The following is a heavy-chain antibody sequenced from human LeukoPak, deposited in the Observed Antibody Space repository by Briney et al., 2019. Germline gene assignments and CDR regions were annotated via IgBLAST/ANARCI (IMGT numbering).Heavy chain of an antibody. D-gene: IGHD3-22*01. CDR2: IYTSGST. V-gene: IGHV4-4*07. J-gene: IGHJ4*02. CDR3: ARGPDYSDSSGYFKY. Sequence: SETLSLTCTVSGGSISGYYWSWLRQPAGKGLEWMGRIYTSGSTNYNPSLRSRVSISVDKSKNQFSLILSSPTAADTPVYYCARGPDYSDSSGYFKYWGQGTLVTVSS. CDR1: GGSISGYY.